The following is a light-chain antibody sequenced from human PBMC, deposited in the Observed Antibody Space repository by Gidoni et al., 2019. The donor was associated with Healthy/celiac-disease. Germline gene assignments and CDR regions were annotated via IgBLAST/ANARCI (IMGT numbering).Light chain of an antibody. CDR3: QQYDNLPPELT. CDR1: QDISNY. CDR2: DAS. Sequence: DIQMTQYPSSLSASVGDRVTITCQASQDISNYLNWYQQKPGKAPKLLIYDASNLETGVPSRFSGSGSGTDFTFTISSLQPEDIATYYCQQYDNLPPELTXGXGTKVEIK. J-gene: IGKJ4*01. V-gene: IGKV1-33*01.